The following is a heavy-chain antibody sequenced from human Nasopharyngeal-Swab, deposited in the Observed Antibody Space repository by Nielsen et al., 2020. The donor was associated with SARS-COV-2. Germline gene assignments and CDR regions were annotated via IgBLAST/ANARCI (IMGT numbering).Heavy chain of an antibody. J-gene: IGHJ6*03. CDR3: ARDLGFNTIFGVVIRKPYYMDV. D-gene: IGHD3-3*01. V-gene: IGHV3-21*01. CDR2: ITSSSSYI. Sequence: WIRQPPGKGLEWVSSITSSSSYIYYADSVKGRFTISRDNAKNSLYLQMNSLRAEDTAVYYCARDLGFNTIFGVVIRKPYYMDVWGKGPTVTVSS.